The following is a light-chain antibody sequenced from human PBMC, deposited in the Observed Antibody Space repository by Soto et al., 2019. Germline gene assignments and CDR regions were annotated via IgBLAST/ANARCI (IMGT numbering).Light chain of an antibody. CDR1: SSDVGGYNY. J-gene: IGLJ1*01. CDR3: SSYTRSSTYV. V-gene: IGLV2-14*01. CDR2: EVS. Sequence: QSALTQPASVSGSPGQSITISCTGTSSDVGGYNYVSWYQQHPGKAPKLMIFEVSNRPSGVSDRFSGSKAGNTASLTISGLQPEDETDYYCSSYTRSSTYVFGTGTKLTVL.